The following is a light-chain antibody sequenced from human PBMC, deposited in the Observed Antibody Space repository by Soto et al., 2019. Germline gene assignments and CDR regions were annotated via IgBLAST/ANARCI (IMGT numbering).Light chain of an antibody. J-gene: IGKJ5*01. Sequence: MRMTQSPATLSVSPGERVTLSCRTSHSVNSHVAWYKQKPGQAPRLLLYGASTRATGIPVRLSGSGFGTEFTLTISSLTSEDFAVYYCQQYKNRPLFGQGTRLEIK. CDR1: HSVNSH. CDR2: GAS. CDR3: QQYKNRPL. V-gene: IGKV3-15*01.